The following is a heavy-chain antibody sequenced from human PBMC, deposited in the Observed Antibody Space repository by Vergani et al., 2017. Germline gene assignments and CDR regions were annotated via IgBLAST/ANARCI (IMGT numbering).Heavy chain of an antibody. J-gene: IGHJ4*02. CDR2: IYTSGST. CDR1: GGSISSGSYY. D-gene: IGHD3-22*01. V-gene: IGHV4-61*02. CDR3: ARGGQYYYDSSGYYDY. Sequence: VQLQESGPGLVKPSQTLSLTCTVSGGSISSGSYYWSWIRQPAGKGLEWIGRIYTSGSTNYNPSLKSRVTISVDTSKNQFSLKLSSVTAADTAVYYCARGGQYYYDSSGYYDYWGQGTLVTVSS.